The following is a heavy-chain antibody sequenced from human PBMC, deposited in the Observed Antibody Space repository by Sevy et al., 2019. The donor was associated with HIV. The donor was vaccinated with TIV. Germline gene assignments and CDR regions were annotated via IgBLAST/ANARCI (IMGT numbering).Heavy chain of an antibody. CDR3: ARKGFDWNEFDY. J-gene: IGHJ4*02. CDR2: ISSSGSAI. D-gene: IGHD1-1*01. Sequence: GGSLRLSCAASGLTFSDYYMTWIRQAPGKGLEWVSYISSSGSAIFYADSVKGRFTISRDNTKKSLYLQMSSLRAEDTAVYYCARKGFDWNEFDYWGQGILVTVSS. CDR1: GLTFSDYY. V-gene: IGHV3-11*01.